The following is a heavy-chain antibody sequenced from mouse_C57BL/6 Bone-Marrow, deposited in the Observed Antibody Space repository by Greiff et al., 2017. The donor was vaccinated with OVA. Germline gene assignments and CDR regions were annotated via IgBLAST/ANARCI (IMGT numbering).Heavy chain of an antibody. CDR1: GYTFTSYW. CDR2: IDPSDSYT. D-gene: IGHD2-3*01. J-gene: IGHJ3*01. CDR3: ARNDGYYGFAY. V-gene: IGHV1-59*01. Sequence: VQLQQSGAELVRPGTSVKLSCKASGYTFTSYWMHWVKQRPGQGLEWIGVIDPSDSYTNYNQKFKGKATLTVDTSSSTAYMQLSSLTSEDSAVYYCARNDGYYGFAYWGQGTLVTVSA.